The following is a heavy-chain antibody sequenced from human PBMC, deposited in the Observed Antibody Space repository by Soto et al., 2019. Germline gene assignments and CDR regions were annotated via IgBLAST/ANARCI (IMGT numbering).Heavy chain of an antibody. CDR3: ARDDVGDYRLFDC. D-gene: IGHD4-17*01. Sequence: QVQLVQSGAEVKKPGASVKVSCKASGYTFTDCGLHWVRQAPGQGLEWMGWISADNGITNFSQKFQDRGTLTRDTSASPAYLELSSLRSEDTAVYYWARDDVGDYRLFDCLGQGTLVNVSS. CDR1: GYTFTDCG. V-gene: IGHV1-3*01. CDR2: ISADNGIT. J-gene: IGHJ4*02.